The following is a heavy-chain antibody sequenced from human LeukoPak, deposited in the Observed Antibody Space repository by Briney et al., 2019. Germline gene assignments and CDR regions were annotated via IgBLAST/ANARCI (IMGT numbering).Heavy chain of an antibody. CDR2: ISGSGGST. CDR3: AKDPNSSGWYGAEYFQH. CDR1: GFTFSSYA. D-gene: IGHD6-19*01. V-gene: IGHV3-23*01. Sequence: GGSLRLSCAASGFTFSSYAMSWVRQAPGKGLEWVSAISGSGGSTYYADSVKVRVTISRDNSKNTLYLQMNSLRAEDTAVYYCAKDPNSSGWYGAEYFQHWGQGTLVTVSS. J-gene: IGHJ1*01.